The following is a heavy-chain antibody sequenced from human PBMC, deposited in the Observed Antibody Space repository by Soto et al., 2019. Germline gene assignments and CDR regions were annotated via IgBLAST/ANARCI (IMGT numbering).Heavy chain of an antibody. Sequence: ASVKVSCKASGYTFTGYYMHWVRQAPGQGIEWMGWINPNSGGTNYAQKFQGWVTMTRDTSISTAYMELSRLRSDDTAVYYCARARVATPGSAFDIWGQGTMVTVSS. V-gene: IGHV1-2*04. CDR1: GYTFTGYY. CDR2: INPNSGGT. CDR3: ARARVATPGSAFDI. D-gene: IGHD5-12*01. J-gene: IGHJ3*02.